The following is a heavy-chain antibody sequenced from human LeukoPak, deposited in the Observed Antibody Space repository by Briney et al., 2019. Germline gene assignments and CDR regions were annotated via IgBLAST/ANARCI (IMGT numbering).Heavy chain of an antibody. J-gene: IGHJ4*02. CDR1: GFTFSSYA. Sequence: GGSLRLSCAASGFTFSSYAMSWVRQAPGKGLEWVSAISGSGGSTYYADSVKGRFTISRDNSKNTLYLQMNSLRAEDTAVYYCAKASYGGNSEASPTIEDYWGQGTLVTVSS. CDR2: ISGSGGST. CDR3: AKASYGGNSEASPTIEDY. V-gene: IGHV3-23*01. D-gene: IGHD4-23*01.